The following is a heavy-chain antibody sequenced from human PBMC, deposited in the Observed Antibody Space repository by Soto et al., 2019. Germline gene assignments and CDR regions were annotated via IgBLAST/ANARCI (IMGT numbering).Heavy chain of an antibody. J-gene: IGHJ6*02. CDR1: GFPFTTYG. D-gene: IGHD1-20*01. CDR3: AKDPPITGSLRGTPLMDV. CDR2: ISAYNGNR. V-gene: IGHV1-18*04. Sequence: ASVKVSCKASGFPFTTYGFSWVRRAPGQGLEWMGWISAYNGNRNYAQKFQGRVTMTTDTSTSTVYMELRSLTSDDTAVYYCAKDPPITGSLRGTPLMDVWGQGTTVTVSS.